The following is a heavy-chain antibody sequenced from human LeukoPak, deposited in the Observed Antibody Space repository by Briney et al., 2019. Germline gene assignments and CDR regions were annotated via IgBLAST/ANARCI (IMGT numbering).Heavy chain of an antibody. Sequence: PGGSLRLSCAASGFTFSGSAMHWVRQASGRGLEWVGRIRSKANSYATAYAASVKGRLTISRDDSKNTAYLQMNSLKTEDTAVYYCTRQGESGSYYYGYWGQGTLVTVSS. CDR2: IRSKANSYAT. J-gene: IGHJ4*02. D-gene: IGHD1-26*01. CDR3: TRQGESGSYYYGY. V-gene: IGHV3-73*01. CDR1: GFTFSGSA.